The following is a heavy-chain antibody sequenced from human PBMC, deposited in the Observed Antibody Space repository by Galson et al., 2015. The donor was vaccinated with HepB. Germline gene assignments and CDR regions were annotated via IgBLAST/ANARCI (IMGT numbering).Heavy chain of an antibody. V-gene: IGHV4-34*01. Sequence: ETLSLTCAVYGGSFSGYYWSWIRQPPGKGLEWIGEINHSGSTNYNPSLKSRVTISVDTSKNQFSLKLSSVTAAGTAVYYCARVSSGQRAFDIWGQGTMVTVSS. CDR3: ARVSSGQRAFDI. J-gene: IGHJ3*02. CDR1: GGSFSGYY. CDR2: INHSGST. D-gene: IGHD3-22*01.